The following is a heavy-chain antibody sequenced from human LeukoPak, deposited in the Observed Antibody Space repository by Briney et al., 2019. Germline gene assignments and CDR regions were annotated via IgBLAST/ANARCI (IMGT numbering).Heavy chain of an antibody. J-gene: IGHJ4*02. CDR3: ARNPDFDY. CDR1: GFTVRSNY. V-gene: IGHV3-7*01. Sequence: GGSLRLSCAASGFTVRSNYMSWVRQAPGKGLEWVANIKQDGSEKYYVDSVKGRFTISRDNAKNSLYLQMNSLRAEDTAVYYCARNPDFDYWGQGTLVTVSS. CDR2: IKQDGSEK.